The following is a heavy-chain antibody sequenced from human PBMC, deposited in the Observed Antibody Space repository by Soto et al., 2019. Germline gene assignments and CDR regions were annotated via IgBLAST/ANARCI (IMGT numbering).Heavy chain of an antibody. J-gene: IGHJ6*02. CDR1: GYTFTGYY. D-gene: IGHD2-2*02. Sequence: ASVKVSCKASGYTFTGYYMHWVRQAPGQGLEWMGWINPNSGGTNYAQKFQGRITMTSDTSISTAYMELSRLRSDDTAVYYCARRYCSSTSCYNDYYYYGMDVWGQGTTVTVSS. CDR2: INPNSGGT. CDR3: ARRYCSSTSCYNDYYYYGMDV. V-gene: IGHV1-2*02.